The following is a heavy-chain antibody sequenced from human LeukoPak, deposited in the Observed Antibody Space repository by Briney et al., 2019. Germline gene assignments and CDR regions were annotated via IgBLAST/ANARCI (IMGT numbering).Heavy chain of an antibody. J-gene: IGHJ5*02. D-gene: IGHD3-10*01. CDR1: GGSISSSSYY. CDR3: ARHGSGSYLDNWFDP. CDR2: IYYSGST. Sequence: SETLSLTCTVSGGSISSSSYYWGWIRQPPGKGLEWIGSIYYSGSTYYNPSLKSRVTISVDTSKNQFPLKLSSVTAADTAVYYCARHGSGSYLDNWFDPWGQGTLVTVSS. V-gene: IGHV4-39*01.